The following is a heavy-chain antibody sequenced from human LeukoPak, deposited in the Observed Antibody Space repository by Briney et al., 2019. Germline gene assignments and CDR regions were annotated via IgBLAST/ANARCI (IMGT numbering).Heavy chain of an antibody. D-gene: IGHD6-19*01. J-gene: IGHJ4*02. CDR3: ARVLGWAGFDY. CDR1: GGSLSSFY. Sequence: SETLSLTCTVSGGSLSSFYWSWFRQPAGKGLEWIGRIYSSGSTNYNPSLKSRLTMSVDTSKNQFSLRLSSVTATDTAVYYCARVLGWAGFDYWGQGTLVTVSS. CDR2: IYSSGST. V-gene: IGHV4-4*07.